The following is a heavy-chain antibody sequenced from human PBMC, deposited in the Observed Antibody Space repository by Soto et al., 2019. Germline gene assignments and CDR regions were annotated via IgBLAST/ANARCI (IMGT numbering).Heavy chain of an antibody. CDR3: GRGQHFPAWSAP. Sequence: SETLSLTCTVSGGAINSYYWTWIRQPAGKGLEWIGRIYSSGSTKYNPSLQSRVTMSLDTSKNQFSLRLTSVTAADTAFYSWGRGQHFPAWSAPWAQGPLVPVSP. CDR2: IYSSGST. D-gene: IGHD3-3*02. V-gene: IGHV4-4*07. CDR1: GGAINSYY. J-gene: IGHJ5*02.